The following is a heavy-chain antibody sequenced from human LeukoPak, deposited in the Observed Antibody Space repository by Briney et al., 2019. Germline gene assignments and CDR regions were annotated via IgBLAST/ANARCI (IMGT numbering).Heavy chain of an antibody. J-gene: IGHJ4*02. D-gene: IGHD3-3*01. Sequence: SETLSLTCTVSGGSISGYYWSWIRQPPGKGLEWIGNIYYSGSTSYNPSLKSRVTISVDTSKNQFSLKLTSVTAADTAVYYCARHIRRFLTPSHFDYWGQGTLVTVSS. CDR3: ARHIRRFLTPSHFDY. CDR2: IYYSGST. CDR1: GGSISGYY. V-gene: IGHV4-59*08.